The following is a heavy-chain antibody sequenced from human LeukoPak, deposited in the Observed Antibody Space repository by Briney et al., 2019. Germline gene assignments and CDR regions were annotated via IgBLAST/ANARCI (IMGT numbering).Heavy chain of an antibody. J-gene: IGHJ4*02. CDR2: VSAGHHA. D-gene: IGHD5-18*01. Sequence: GGSLRLSCTASGFTLGGHDMHWVRQTTGDGLEWVAAVSAGHHAFYAGSVKGRFTVSREDAKNSLYLQINSLRAGDTAVYYCVREARGYHYTYFDYWGQGSLVTVSS. CDR1: GFTLGGHD. V-gene: IGHV3-13*01. CDR3: VREARGYHYTYFDY.